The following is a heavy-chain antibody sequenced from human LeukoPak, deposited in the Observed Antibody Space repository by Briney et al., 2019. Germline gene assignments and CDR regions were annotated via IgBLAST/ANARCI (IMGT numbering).Heavy chain of an antibody. J-gene: IGHJ4*02. CDR3: AKGSRGYTNYYFDY. D-gene: IGHD2-2*02. Sequence: GGSLRLSYASSGFSLSGYAMISVRHAPGKGLELVSTISGRGASTFYADSVRGRFITSKDIPSNIVYLQMNSLRAEDTAVYYCAKGSRGYTNYYFDYWGQGTLVTVSS. CDR1: GFSLSGYA. V-gene: IGHV3-23*01. CDR2: ISGRGAST.